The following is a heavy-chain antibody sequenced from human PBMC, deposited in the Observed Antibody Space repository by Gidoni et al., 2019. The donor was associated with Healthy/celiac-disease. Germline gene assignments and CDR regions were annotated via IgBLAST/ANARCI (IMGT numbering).Heavy chain of an antibody. D-gene: IGHD6-6*01. Sequence: QVQLVQSGAEVKKPGSSVKVSCKASGGTFSSYAISWVRQAPGQGLEWMGGIIPIFGTANYAQKFQGRVTITADESTSTAYMELSSLRSEDTAVYYCARDLFWYSSSSLDAFDIWGQGTMVTVSS. CDR2: IIPIFGTA. CDR3: ARDLFWYSSSSLDAFDI. J-gene: IGHJ3*02. CDR1: GGTFSSYA. V-gene: IGHV1-69*01.